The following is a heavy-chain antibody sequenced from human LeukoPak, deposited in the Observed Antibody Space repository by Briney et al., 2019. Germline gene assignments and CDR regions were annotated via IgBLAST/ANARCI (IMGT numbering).Heavy chain of an antibody. CDR1: GGSISSSSYY. CDR2: IYYSGST. V-gene: IGHV4-39*07. Sequence: SETLSLTCTVSGGSISSSSYYWGWIRQPPGKGLEWIGSIYYSGSTYYNPSLKSRVTISVDTSKNQFSLKLSSVTAADTAVYYCARDAYSSSSECWFDPWGQGTLVTVSS. CDR3: ARDAYSSSSECWFDP. D-gene: IGHD6-6*01. J-gene: IGHJ5*02.